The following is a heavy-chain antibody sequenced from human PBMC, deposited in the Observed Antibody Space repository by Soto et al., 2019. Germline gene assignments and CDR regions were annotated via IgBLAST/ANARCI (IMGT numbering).Heavy chain of an antibody. V-gene: IGHV3-30*18. CDR3: AKERTHSTIAAAASSDY. CDR1: GFTFSSYG. Sequence: GGSLRLSCAASGFTFSSYGMHWVRQAPGKGLEWVAVISYDGSNKYYADSVKGRFTISRDNSKNTLYLQMNSLRAEDTAVYYCAKERTHSTIAAAASSDYWGQGTLVTVSS. J-gene: IGHJ4*02. D-gene: IGHD6-13*01. CDR2: ISYDGSNK.